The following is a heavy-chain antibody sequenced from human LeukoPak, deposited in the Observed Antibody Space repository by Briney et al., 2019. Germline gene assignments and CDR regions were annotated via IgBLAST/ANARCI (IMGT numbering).Heavy chain of an antibody. CDR1: GYTFTSYD. V-gene: IGHV1-8*03. D-gene: IGHD1-26*01. Sequence: ASVKVSCKASGYTFTSYDINWVRQATGQGLEWMGWMNPNSGNTGYAQKFQGRVTITRSTSISTAYMELSSLRSEDTAVYYCARARRWELLGYYYYYMDVWGKGTTVTVSS. CDR2: MNPNSGNT. J-gene: IGHJ6*03. CDR3: ARARRWELLGYYYYYMDV.